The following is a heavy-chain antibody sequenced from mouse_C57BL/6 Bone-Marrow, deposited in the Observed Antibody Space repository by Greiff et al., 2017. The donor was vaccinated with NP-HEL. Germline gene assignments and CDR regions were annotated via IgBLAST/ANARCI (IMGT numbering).Heavy chain of an antibody. CDR3: ARPYYSNPFAY. V-gene: IGHV1-69*01. CDR2: IDPSDSYT. Sequence: QVQLQQPGAELVMPGASVKLSCKASGYTFTSYWMHWVKQRPGQGLEWIGEIDPSDSYTNYNQKFKGKSTLTVDKSSSTAYMQLSSLTSADSAVYYCARPYYSNPFAYWGQGTLVTVSA. J-gene: IGHJ3*01. D-gene: IGHD2-5*01. CDR1: GYTFTSYW.